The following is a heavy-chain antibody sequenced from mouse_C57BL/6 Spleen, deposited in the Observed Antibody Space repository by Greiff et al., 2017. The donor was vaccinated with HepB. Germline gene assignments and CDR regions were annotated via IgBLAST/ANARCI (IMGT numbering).Heavy chain of an antibody. Sequence: VQLKESGGDLVKPGGSLKLSCAASGFTFSSYGMSWVRQTPDKRLEWVATISSGGSYTYYPDSVKGRFTISRDNAKNTLYLQMSSLKSEDTALYYCARKRTELGRGYFDVWGTGTTVTVSS. J-gene: IGHJ1*03. D-gene: IGHD4-1*01. CDR2: ISSGGSYT. V-gene: IGHV5-6*01. CDR1: GFTFSSYG. CDR3: ARKRTELGRGYFDV.